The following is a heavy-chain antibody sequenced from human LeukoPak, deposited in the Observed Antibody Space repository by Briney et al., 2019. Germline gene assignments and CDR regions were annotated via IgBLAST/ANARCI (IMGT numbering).Heavy chain of an antibody. V-gene: IGHV1-69*13. Sequence: ASVKVSCKASGGTFSSYAISWERQAPGQGLEWMGGIIPIFGTANYAQKFQGRVTITADESTSTAYMELSSLRSEDTAVYYCARDLDGDSYGYFDYWGQGTLVTVFS. CDR2: IIPIFGTA. CDR1: GGTFSSYA. D-gene: IGHD5-18*01. CDR3: ARDLDGDSYGYFDY. J-gene: IGHJ4*02.